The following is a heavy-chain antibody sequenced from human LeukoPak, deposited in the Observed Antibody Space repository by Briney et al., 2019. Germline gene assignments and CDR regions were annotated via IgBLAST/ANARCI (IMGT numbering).Heavy chain of an antibody. D-gene: IGHD2-21*02. V-gene: IGHV3-74*03. CDR3: AITVDCRATTDCYSYFHH. CDR1: GFTFSSYW. CDR2: ISTDGTYT. Sequence: PGGSLRLSCAASGFTFSSYWMHWVRQAPGKGLVWVSRISTDGTYTEYADSVKGRFTISRDKAEDTLYLQVNSLRAEDTAVYYCAITVDCRATTDCYSYFHHWGQGTLVTVSS. J-gene: IGHJ1*01.